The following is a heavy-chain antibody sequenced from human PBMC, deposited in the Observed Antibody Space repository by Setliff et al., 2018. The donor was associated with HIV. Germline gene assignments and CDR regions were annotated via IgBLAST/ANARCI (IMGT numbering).Heavy chain of an antibody. J-gene: IGHJ3*02. Sequence: GGSLRLSCAASGFTFSAHGMHWVRQAPGKGLEWVANIDREGSETNYVDSVQGRFTISRDNAKNSLYLQMNSLRAEDTAVYYCARSHYDSRGYYYRGDAFDIWGLGTMVTVSS. CDR2: IDREGSET. V-gene: IGHV3-7*01. D-gene: IGHD3-22*01. CDR3: ARSHYDSRGYYYRGDAFDI. CDR1: GFTFSAHG.